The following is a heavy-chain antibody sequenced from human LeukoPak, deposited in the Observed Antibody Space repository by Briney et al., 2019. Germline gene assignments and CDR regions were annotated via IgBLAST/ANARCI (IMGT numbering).Heavy chain of an antibody. CDR2: ISWNSVSI. D-gene: IGHD6-13*01. CDR1: GFTFRDYA. CDR3: AKDIIGYSSTYYRDAFDI. J-gene: IGHJ3*02. V-gene: IGHV3-9*01. Sequence: GGSLRLSCAASGFTFRDYAMHWVRQAPGKGLEWVSGISWNSVSIGYADSVKGRFTISRDNAKNSLYLQINSLRVEDTALYYCAKDIIGYSSTYYRDAFDIWGQGTMVTVSS.